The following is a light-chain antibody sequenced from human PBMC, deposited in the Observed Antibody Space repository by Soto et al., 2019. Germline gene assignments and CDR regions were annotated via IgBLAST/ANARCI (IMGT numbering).Light chain of an antibody. J-gene: IGKJ5*01. V-gene: IGKV3-20*01. CDR2: DAS. Sequence: IVLTQSPGTLSLSPGERATLSCRASHGFXRYVAWYQQKPGQAPRFLXADASGMATGSPDRLSGSGSEADFSLTINRLDPEDFAVYFCQQYGSATSTFGQGTRLEIK. CDR1: HGFXRY. CDR3: QQYGSATST.